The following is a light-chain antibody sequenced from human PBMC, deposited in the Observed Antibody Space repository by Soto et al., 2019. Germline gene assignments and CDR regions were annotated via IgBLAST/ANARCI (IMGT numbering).Light chain of an antibody. Sequence: DIQLTQSPSFLSASVGDRVTITCRASQGISRYLAWYQQIPGKAPKLLIYAASTLQSGVPSRFSGSGSGTEFTLTISSLQPADFATYYCQQVNSYPLTFGPGTKVDIK. V-gene: IGKV1-9*01. J-gene: IGKJ3*01. CDR1: QGISRY. CDR3: QQVNSYPLT. CDR2: AAS.